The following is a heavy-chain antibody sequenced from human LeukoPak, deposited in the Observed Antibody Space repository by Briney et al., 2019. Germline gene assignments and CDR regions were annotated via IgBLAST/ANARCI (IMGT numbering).Heavy chain of an antibody. Sequence: ASVKVSCKASGYTFTSYGISWVRQAPGQGLEWMGWISAYNGNTNYAQKFQGRVTMTRDTSTSTVYMELSSLRSEDTAVYYCASGGSYSGSYSFDYWGQGTLVTVSS. D-gene: IGHD1-26*01. CDR1: GYTFTSYG. CDR2: ISAYNGNT. J-gene: IGHJ4*02. V-gene: IGHV1-18*01. CDR3: ASGGSYSGSYSFDY.